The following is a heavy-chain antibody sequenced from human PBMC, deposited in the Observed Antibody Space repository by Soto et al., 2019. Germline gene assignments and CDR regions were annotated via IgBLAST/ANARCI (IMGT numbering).Heavy chain of an antibody. D-gene: IGHD3-10*01. J-gene: IGHJ5*02. Sequence: TSETLSLTCTVCGGSISSSSYYWGWIRQPPGKGLEWIGSIYYSGSTYYNPSLKSRVTISVDTSKNQFSLKLSSVTAADTAVYYCARESAIRGLVYVSNWLDPWGQGTLVTVSS. V-gene: IGHV4-39*02. CDR1: GGSISSSSYY. CDR2: IYYSGST. CDR3: ARESAIRGLVYVSNWLDP.